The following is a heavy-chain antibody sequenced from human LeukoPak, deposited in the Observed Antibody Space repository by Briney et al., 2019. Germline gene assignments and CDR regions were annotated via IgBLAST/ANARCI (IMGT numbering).Heavy chain of an antibody. CDR1: GFTFSGYW. Sequence: PGGSLRLSCGASGFTFSGYWMSWVRQAPGKGLEGVANIKQDGSEKYYVDSVKGRFIISRDNAKNSLYLHMNDLRAEDTAVYYCARDPGDRAIDRWFDPWGQGTLVTVSS. D-gene: IGHD5-18*01. V-gene: IGHV3-7*03. CDR2: IKQDGSEK. CDR3: ARDPGDRAIDRWFDP. J-gene: IGHJ5*02.